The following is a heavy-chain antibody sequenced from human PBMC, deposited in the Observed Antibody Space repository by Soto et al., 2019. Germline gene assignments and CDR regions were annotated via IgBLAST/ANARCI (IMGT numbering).Heavy chain of an antibody. V-gene: IGHV4-30-4*01. CDR1: GDSISSGDYY. D-gene: IGHD2-2*01. J-gene: IGHJ5*02. Sequence: PSETLSLTCTVSGDSISSGDYYWSWIRQPPGKGLEWIGCIYYSGNTYYNPSLKRRFSISVDTSKNQFSLQLSSVTVADTAVYYCARLRRVRYCISTSCYGDWFDPWGQGTLVTVSS. CDR3: ARLRRVRYCISTSCYGDWFDP. CDR2: IYYSGNT.